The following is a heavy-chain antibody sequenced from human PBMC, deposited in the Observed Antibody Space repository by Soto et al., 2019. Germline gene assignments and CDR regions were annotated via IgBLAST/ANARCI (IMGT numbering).Heavy chain of an antibody. V-gene: IGHV3-9*01. CDR1: GFIFDDYA. J-gene: IGHJ6*02. Sequence: EGQLVESGGGLVQPGRSLRLSCGASGFIFDDYAMHWVRQAPGKGLEWVSGISWNSGSIGYADSVKARFTISRDNGKNLLYLQMNSMRAEDTAFYYCAKDISGRGSFYYYFGMDVWGQGTTVTVSS. CDR3: AKDISGRGSFYYYFGMDV. CDR2: ISWNSGSI. D-gene: IGHD1-26*01.